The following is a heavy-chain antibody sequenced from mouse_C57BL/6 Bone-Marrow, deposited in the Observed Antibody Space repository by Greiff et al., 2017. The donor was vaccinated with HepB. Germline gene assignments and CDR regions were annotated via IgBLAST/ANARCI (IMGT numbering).Heavy chain of an antibody. CDR2: IDPETGGT. V-gene: IGHV1-15*01. CDR3: TRTITTVVFDY. J-gene: IGHJ2*01. D-gene: IGHD1-1*01. Sequence: LVESGAELVRPGASVTLSCKASGYTFTDYEMHWVKQTPVHGLEWIGAIDPETGGTAYNQKFKGKAILTADKSSSTAYMELRSLTSEDSAVYYCTRTITTVVFDYWGQGTTLTVSS. CDR1: GYTFTDYE.